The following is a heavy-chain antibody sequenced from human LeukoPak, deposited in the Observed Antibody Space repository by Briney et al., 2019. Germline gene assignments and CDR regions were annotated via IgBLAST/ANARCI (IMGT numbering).Heavy chain of an antibody. CDR2: LFTGGSP. J-gene: IGHJ4*02. V-gene: IGHV4-4*07. CDR3: GRGLKWVSGSDGGFEP. Sequence: SETLSLTCTVSGDSMNGYYWIWVRQSAGKGLEWIGRLFTGGSPECNPSLKTRVTMSIETSKNQFSLKLTSVTAADTAVYFGGRGLKWVSGSDGGFEPGGRGFLVSVSS. CDR1: GDSMNGYY. D-gene: IGHD5-12*01.